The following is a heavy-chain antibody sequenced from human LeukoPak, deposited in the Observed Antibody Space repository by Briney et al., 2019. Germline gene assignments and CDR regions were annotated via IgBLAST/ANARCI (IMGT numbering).Heavy chain of an antibody. J-gene: IGHJ5*02. D-gene: IGHD2-15*01. Sequence: GGSLSLSCAASGFTLSSYAMSWVRQAPGKGLEWVAAISGSGGSTYYADSVKGRFTISRDNSKNTLYLQMNSLRAEDTAVYYCAKDGVVAAPINWFDPWGQGALVTVSS. CDR2: ISGSGGST. V-gene: IGHV3-23*01. CDR1: GFTLSSYA. CDR3: AKDGVVAAPINWFDP.